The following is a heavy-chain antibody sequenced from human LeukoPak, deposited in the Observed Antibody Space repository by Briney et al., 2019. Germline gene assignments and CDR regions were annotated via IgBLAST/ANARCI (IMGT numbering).Heavy chain of an antibody. CDR1: GYTFTGYY. D-gene: IGHD3-22*01. V-gene: IGHV1-2*06. Sequence: ASVKVSCXASGYTFTGYYMHWVRQALGQGLEWMGRINPNSGGTNYAQKFQGRVTMTRDTSISTAYMELSRLRSDDTAVYYCARGTYYYDSSGYCFFDYWGQGTLVTVSS. J-gene: IGHJ4*02. CDR2: INPNSGGT. CDR3: ARGTYYYDSSGYCFFDY.